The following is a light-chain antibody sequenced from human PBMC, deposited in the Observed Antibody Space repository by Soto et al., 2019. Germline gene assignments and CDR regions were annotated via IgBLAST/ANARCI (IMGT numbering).Light chain of an antibody. CDR1: RSHIGSNY. V-gene: IGLV1-47*01. J-gene: IGLJ1*01. Sequence: QSVLTQPPSASGTPGQRVTISCSGSRSHIGSNYVYWYQQLPGTAPKLLIYRNNHRPSGVPDRFSGSKSGTSASLAISGLRSEDEADYYCAVWDDSLSGYVFGTGTKLTVL. CDR3: AVWDDSLSGYV. CDR2: RNN.